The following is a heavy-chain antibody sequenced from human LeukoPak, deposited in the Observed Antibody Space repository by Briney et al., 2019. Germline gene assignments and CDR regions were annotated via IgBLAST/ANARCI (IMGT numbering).Heavy chain of an antibody. J-gene: IGHJ4*02. V-gene: IGHV4-4*07. Sequence: PSETLSLTCTVSGGSISSYYWSWIRQPAGKGLEWIGHIYTSGSSNYNPSLWRRVTMSVDSSKTHFSLRLSSVTAADTAVYYCARSVVRGKPHALWGQGMLVTVSS. CDR1: GGSISSYY. CDR3: ARSVVRGKPHAL. CDR2: IYTSGSS. D-gene: IGHD2-15*01.